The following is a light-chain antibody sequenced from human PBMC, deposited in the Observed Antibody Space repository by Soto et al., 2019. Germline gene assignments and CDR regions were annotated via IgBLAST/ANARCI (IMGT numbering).Light chain of an antibody. Sequence: DIQMTQSPSSLSASVGDRVTITCRASQSISSYLNWYQQKPGKAPKLLMYAASSLQSGVPTRFGGSGSGTDFTLTISSLQPEDFATYYCKQSYSTPLTFGGGTKVDIK. V-gene: IGKV1-39*01. CDR3: KQSYSTPLT. J-gene: IGKJ4*01. CDR1: QSISSY. CDR2: AAS.